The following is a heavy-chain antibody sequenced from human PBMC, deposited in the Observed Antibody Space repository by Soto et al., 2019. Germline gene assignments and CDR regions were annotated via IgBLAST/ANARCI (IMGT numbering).Heavy chain of an antibody. D-gene: IGHD1-20*01. J-gene: IGHJ4*02. V-gene: IGHV3-30-3*01. CDR1: GFTFSSYA. CDR2: ISYDGSNK. Sequence: GGSLRLSCAASGFTFSSYAMHWVRQAPGKGLEWVAVISYDGSNKYYADSVKGRFTISRDNSKNTLYLQMNSLRAEDTAVYYCARDGMTHLFDYWGQGTLVTVSS. CDR3: ARDGMTHLFDY.